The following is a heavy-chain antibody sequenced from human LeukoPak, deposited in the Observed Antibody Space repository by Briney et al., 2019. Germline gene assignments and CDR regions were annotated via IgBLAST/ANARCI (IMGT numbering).Heavy chain of an antibody. CDR3: ARAVEYYDFWSGYTNWFDP. CDR2: ISSNGGST. CDR1: GFTFSSYA. V-gene: IGHV3-64*01. D-gene: IGHD3-3*01. J-gene: IGHJ5*02. Sequence: PGRSLRLSCAASGFTFSSYAMHWVRQAPGKGLEYVSAISSNGGSTYYANSVKGRFTISRDNSKNTLYLQMGSLRAEDMAVYYCARAVEYYDFWSGYTNWFDPWGQGTLVTVPS.